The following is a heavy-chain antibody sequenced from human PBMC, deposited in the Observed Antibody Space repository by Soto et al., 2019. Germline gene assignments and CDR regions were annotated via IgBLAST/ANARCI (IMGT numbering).Heavy chain of an antibody. Sequence: SETLSLTCTVSGGSISSYYWSWIRQPAGKGLEWIGRIYTSGSTNYNPSLKSRVTMSVDTSKNQFSLKLSSVTAADTAVYYCARDLERITIFGVVNQLYYYYYGMDVWGQGTTVTVSS. J-gene: IGHJ6*02. D-gene: IGHD3-3*01. CDR1: GGSISSYY. CDR2: IYTSGST. CDR3: ARDLERITIFGVVNQLYYYYYGMDV. V-gene: IGHV4-4*07.